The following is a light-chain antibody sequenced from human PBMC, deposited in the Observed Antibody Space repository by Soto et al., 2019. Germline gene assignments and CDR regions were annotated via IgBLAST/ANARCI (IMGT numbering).Light chain of an antibody. CDR1: QSVSSN. V-gene: IGKV3-20*01. CDR3: QQYGSPIT. CDR2: GAS. Sequence: EIAMTQSPAPLSVSPGERGTLSCRASQSVSSNLAWYQQKPGQAPRLLIYGASSRATGIPDRFSGSGSGTDFTLTISRLEPEDFAVYYCQQYGSPITFGQGTRLEIK. J-gene: IGKJ5*01.